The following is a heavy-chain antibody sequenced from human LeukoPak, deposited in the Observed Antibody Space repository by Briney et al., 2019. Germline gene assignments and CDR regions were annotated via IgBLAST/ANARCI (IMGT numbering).Heavy chain of an antibody. D-gene: IGHD2-15*01. CDR2: ISSNGDFT. J-gene: IGHJ4*02. V-gene: IGHV3-23*01. CDR3: ATGRRDCSGGTCYSYDY. CDR1: GFTFSSYA. Sequence: GGSLRLSCAASGFTFSSYAMSWVRQAPGKGLEWVSAISSNGDFTYYAASVRGRFTISRDNSKNTVFLQMNGLRADDRAVYYWATGRRDCSGGTCYSYDYWGQGTLFTVSS.